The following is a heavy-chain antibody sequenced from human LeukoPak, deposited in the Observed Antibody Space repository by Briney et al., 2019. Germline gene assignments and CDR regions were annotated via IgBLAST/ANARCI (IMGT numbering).Heavy chain of an antibody. V-gene: IGHV3-21*01. CDR2: ISSSSSYI. D-gene: IGHD5-18*01. CDR3: ATSPVYSYGHPYYFDY. CDR1: GFTFSSYS. Sequence: PGGSLRLSCAGSGFTFSSYSMNWVRQAPGKGREWVSCISSSSSYIYYADSVKGRFTISRDNAKNSLYLQMNSLRAEDTAVYYCATSPVYSYGHPYYFDYWGQGTLVTVSS. J-gene: IGHJ4*02.